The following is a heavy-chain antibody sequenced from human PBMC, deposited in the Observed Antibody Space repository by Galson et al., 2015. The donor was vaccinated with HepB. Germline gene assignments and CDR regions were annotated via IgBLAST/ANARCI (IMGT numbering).Heavy chain of an antibody. CDR2: INPNSGDT. V-gene: IGHV1-2*04. D-gene: IGHD6-13*01. J-gene: IGHJ1*01. CDR3: ARGSSNWYSYFQQ. Sequence: SVKVSCKASGYTFTGYYMHWVRQAPGQGLEWMGWINPNSGDTSYPQNFQGWVTMTSDTSISTVYMELSRLRSDDTAVYYCARGSSNWYSYFQQWGQGTLVTVSS. CDR1: GYTFTGYY.